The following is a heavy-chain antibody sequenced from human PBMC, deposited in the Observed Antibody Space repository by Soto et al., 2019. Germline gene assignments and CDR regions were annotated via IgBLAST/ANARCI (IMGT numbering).Heavy chain of an antibody. CDR3: ARDRVQMVDGMDV. V-gene: IGHV3-33*01. J-gene: IGHJ6*02. CDR2: MWNDGTNK. D-gene: IGHD2-15*01. CDR1: GFTFTRNG. Sequence: SGGSLRLSCAASGFTFTRNGMHWVRQAPGKGLEWVAVMWNDGTNKYYADSVKGRFIISRDNSKNTLYLQMNSLRAEDTAVYYCARDRVQMVDGMDVWGQGTTVTVSS.